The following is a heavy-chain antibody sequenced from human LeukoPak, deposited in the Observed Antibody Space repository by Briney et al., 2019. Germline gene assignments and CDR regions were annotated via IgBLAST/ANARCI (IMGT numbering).Heavy chain of an antibody. CDR2: ISAHNGDT. J-gene: IGHJ4*02. V-gene: IGHV1-18*01. CDR1: GYTFAKFG. D-gene: IGHD2-21*02. CDR3: ARDRGVRDMVVTTRRVAY. Sequence: GAAVKDTLQASGYTFAKFGVNAVRQPPGEGLEWMGWISAHNGDTNYAQKLQGRVTMTTDTSTSTAYMELRSLRSDDTAVYYCARDRGVRDMVVTTRRVAYGCQGTLVTVSS.